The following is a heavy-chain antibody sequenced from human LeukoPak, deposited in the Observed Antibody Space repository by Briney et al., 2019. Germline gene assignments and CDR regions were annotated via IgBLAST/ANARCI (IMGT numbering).Heavy chain of an antibody. Sequence: ASVKVSCKASGYSFTSYGISWVRQAPGQGLEWMGWISAYNGNTNYAQKLQGRVTMTTDTSTSTAYMELRSLRSDDTAVYYCASSLGSGWYSNYYGMDVWGQGTTVTVSS. CDR2: ISAYNGNT. CDR3: ASSLGSGWYSNYYGMDV. J-gene: IGHJ6*02. CDR1: GYSFTSYG. D-gene: IGHD6-19*01. V-gene: IGHV1-18*01.